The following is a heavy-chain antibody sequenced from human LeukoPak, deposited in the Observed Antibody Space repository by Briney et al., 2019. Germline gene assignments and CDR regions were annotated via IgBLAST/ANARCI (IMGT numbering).Heavy chain of an antibody. CDR2: SKSNNDGGTT. CDR1: GFIFNKAW. Sequence: RGSLRLSCAASGFIFNKAWMNWVRPAPEEGAEWGGRSKSNNDGGTTDYASPAEGRFIISRDDSKNTIYLQMNRLIIDDTAIYYCTPVMVEDRGFWGQGTLVTVSS. J-gene: IGHJ4*02. D-gene: IGHD2-21*01. CDR3: TPVMVEDRGF. V-gene: IGHV3-15*01.